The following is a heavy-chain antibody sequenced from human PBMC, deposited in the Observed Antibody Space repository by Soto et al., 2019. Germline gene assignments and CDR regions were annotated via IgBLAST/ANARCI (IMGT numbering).Heavy chain of an antibody. D-gene: IGHD3-9*01. CDR3: AKDSRYYDILPGYSYYHGMDV. CDR2: ISYDGSNK. Sequence: GGSLRLSCAASGFTFSSYGMHWVRQAPGKGLEWVAVISYDGSNKYYADSVKGRFTISRDNSKNTLYLQMNSLRAEDTAVYYCAKDSRYYDILPGYSYYHGMDVWGQGTTVTVSS. CDR1: GFTFSSYG. J-gene: IGHJ6*02. V-gene: IGHV3-30*18.